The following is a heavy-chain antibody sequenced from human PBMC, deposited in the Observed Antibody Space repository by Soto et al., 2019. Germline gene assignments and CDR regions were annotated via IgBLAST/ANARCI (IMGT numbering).Heavy chain of an antibody. V-gene: IGHV3-74*01. CDR3: ARGSRGYSYGTQDY. Sequence: GESLKISCAASGFTFSSYWMHWVRQAPGKGLVWVSRINSYGSSTSYADSVKGRFTISRDNAKNTLYLQMNSLRAEDTAVYYCARGSRGYSYGTQDYWGQGTLVTVSS. D-gene: IGHD5-18*01. CDR1: GFTFSSYW. J-gene: IGHJ4*02. CDR2: INSYGSST.